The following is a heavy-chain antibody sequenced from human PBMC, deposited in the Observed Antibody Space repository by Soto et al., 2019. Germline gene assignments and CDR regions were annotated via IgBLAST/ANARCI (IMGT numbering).Heavy chain of an antibody. CDR1: GFTFSTYS. CDR3: ARPVPRHDAFDI. Sequence: GGSLRLSCAASGFTFSTYSMNWVRQAPGKGLEWVSYISSSSTTIYYADSVKGRFTISRDNAKNSLYLQMSSLGDEDTAVYYCARPVPRHDAFDIWGQGTMVTVSS. D-gene: IGHD6-6*01. V-gene: IGHV3-48*02. CDR2: ISSSSTTI. J-gene: IGHJ3*02.